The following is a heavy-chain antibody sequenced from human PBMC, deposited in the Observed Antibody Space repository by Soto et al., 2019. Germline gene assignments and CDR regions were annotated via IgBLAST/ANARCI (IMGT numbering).Heavy chain of an antibody. CDR1: VGSISISSW. Sequence: SETLSLSCVFSVGSISISSWWSWFRQAPGKGLEWIGEIYHSGSTNYDPSLKSRVTISVDKSKNQFSLKLSSVTAADTAVYYCARVDSSGWYYGMDVWGQGTTVTGSS. CDR3: ARVDSSGWYYGMDV. J-gene: IGHJ6*02. V-gene: IGHV4-4*02. D-gene: IGHD6-25*01. CDR2: IYHSGST.